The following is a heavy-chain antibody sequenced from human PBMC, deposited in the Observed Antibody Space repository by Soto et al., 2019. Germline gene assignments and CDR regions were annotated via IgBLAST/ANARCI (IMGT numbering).Heavy chain of an antibody. J-gene: IGHJ4*02. V-gene: IGHV1-3*01. CDR1: GYIFVNYG. CDR2: INAGNGNT. Sequence: ASVKVSCKASGYIFVNYGIAWVRQAPGQRLEWMGWINAGNGNTKYSQKFQGRVTITRDTSASTAYMELSSLRSEDTAVYYCARETWVYWGQGTPVTVSS. CDR3: ARETWVY.